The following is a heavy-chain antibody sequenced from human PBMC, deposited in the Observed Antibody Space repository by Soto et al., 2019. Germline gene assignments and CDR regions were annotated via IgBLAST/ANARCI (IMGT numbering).Heavy chain of an antibody. J-gene: IGHJ6*03. D-gene: IGHD3-9*01. V-gene: IGHV3-23*01. CDR2: ISGSGGST. CDR1: GFTFSSYA. CDR3: AKDLGRAVLRYFGSHYYMDV. Sequence: EVQLLESGGGLVQPGGSLRLSCAASGFTFSSYAMSWVRQAPGKGLGWVSAISGSGGSTYYADSVKGRFTISRDNAKNTLYLQMNRLRAEDTAVYYCAKDLGRAVLRYFGSHYYMDVWGKGTTVTVSS.